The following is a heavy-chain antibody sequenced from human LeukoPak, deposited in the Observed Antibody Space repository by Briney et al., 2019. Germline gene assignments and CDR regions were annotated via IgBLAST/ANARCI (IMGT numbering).Heavy chain of an antibody. CDR1: GFTFKNSA. V-gene: IGHV3-30*02. CDR3: AKDKSSSSSPLVY. D-gene: IGHD6-6*01. CDR2: IRYDGSNK. Sequence: QPGGSLRLSCVASGFTFKNSAMHWVRQAPGKGLEWVAFIRYDGSNKYYADSVKGRFTISRDNSKNTLYLQMNSLRAEDTAVYYCAKDKSSSSSPLVYWGQGTLVTVSP. J-gene: IGHJ4*02.